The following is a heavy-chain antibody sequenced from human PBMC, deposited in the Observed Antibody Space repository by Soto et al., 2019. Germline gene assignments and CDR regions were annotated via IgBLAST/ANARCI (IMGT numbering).Heavy chain of an antibody. D-gene: IGHD3-22*01. J-gene: IGHJ1*01. CDR2: ISAYNGNT. CDR1: GYTFTSXG. Sequence: SXKVSCKASGYTFTSXGISWVRQAPXQGLEWMGWISAYNGNTNYAQKLQGRVTMTTDTSTSTAYMELRSLRSDDTAVYYCARVPYDSSGYEYFQHWGQGTLVTVSS. CDR3: ARVPYDSSGYEYFQH. V-gene: IGHV1-18*01.